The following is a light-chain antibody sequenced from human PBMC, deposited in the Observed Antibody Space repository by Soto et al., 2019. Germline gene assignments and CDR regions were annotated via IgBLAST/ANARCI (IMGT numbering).Light chain of an antibody. V-gene: IGKV3-15*01. CDR3: QQSYSLPYT. CDR1: QSVSSN. Sequence: EVVMTQSPATLSVSPGERATLSCRASQSVSSNLAWYQQKPGQAPRLLIYGASTRAAGIPARFSGSGSGTDFTLTITSLQSEDSATYYCQQSYSLPYTFGQGTKVEIK. J-gene: IGKJ2*01. CDR2: GAS.